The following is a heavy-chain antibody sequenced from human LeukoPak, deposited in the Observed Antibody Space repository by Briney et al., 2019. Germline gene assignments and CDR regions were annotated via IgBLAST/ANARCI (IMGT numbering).Heavy chain of an antibody. D-gene: IGHD5-24*01. CDR2: INPSGGST. Sequence: GASVKVSCKASGYTFTSYYMHWVPQAPGQGLEWMGIINPSGGSTSYAQKFQGRVTKTRDTATSTVYMELSSLRSEDTAVYYCARDREPITSFDPWGHGTLVTASS. CDR3: ARDREPITSFDP. J-gene: IGHJ5*02. V-gene: IGHV1-46*01. CDR1: GYTFTSYY.